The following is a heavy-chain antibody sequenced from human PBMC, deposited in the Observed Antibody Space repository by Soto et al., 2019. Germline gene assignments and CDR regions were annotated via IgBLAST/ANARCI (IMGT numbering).Heavy chain of an antibody. Sequence: GGSLRLSCAASGFTFSSYWMSWVRQAPGKGLEWVANIKQDGSEKYYVDSVKGRFTISRDNAKNSLYLQMNSLRAEDTAVYYCARDHALEVRAYYYYYYYMDVWGKGTTVTVSS. CDR2: IKQDGSEK. D-gene: IGHD3-3*01. V-gene: IGHV3-7*01. J-gene: IGHJ6*03. CDR3: ARDHALEVRAYYYYYYYMDV. CDR1: GFTFSSYW.